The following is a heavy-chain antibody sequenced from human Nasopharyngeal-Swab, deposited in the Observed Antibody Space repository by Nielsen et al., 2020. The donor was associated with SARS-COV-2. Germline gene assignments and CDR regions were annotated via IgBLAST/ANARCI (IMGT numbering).Heavy chain of an antibody. CDR2: IYHSGST. D-gene: IGHD5-18*01. V-gene: IGHV4-38-2*02. J-gene: IGHJ5*02. CDR3: AREGYSYGNNWFDP. Sequence: SETLSLTCTVSGYSISSGYYWGWIRQPPGKGLEWLGSIYHSGSTYYNPSLKSRVTISVDTSKNQFSLELSSVTAADTAVYYCAREGYSYGNNWFDPWGQGTLVTVSS. CDR1: GYSISSGYY.